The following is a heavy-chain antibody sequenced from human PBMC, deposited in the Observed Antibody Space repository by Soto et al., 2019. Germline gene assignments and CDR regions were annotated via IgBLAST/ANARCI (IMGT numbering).Heavy chain of an antibody. CDR3: ARGDSTVSSVFDY. Sequence: QVQLQESGPGLVKPPQTLSLTCTVSGGPFSGGGYYWSWVRQAPGKGLEWMGYILHNGDTSYNPSLKSRITISIDTSKRQFSLNLSSVTAADTAVYYCARGDSTVSSVFDYWGQGMLVTVSS. J-gene: IGHJ4*02. V-gene: IGHV4-31*03. CDR1: GGPFSGGGYY. CDR2: ILHNGDT. D-gene: IGHD4-17*01.